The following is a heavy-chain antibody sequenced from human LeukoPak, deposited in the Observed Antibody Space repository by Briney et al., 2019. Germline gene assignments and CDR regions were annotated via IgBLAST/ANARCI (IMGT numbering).Heavy chain of an antibody. CDR3: ARSRLRTPYGDYDC. V-gene: IGHV3-9*01. CDR2: ISWNSGSI. Sequence: GGSLRLSCAASGFTFDDYAMHWVRQAPGKGLEWVSGISWNSGSIGYADSVKGRFTISRDNAKNSLYLQMNSLRAEDTALYYCARSRLRTPYGDYDCWGQGTLVTVSS. D-gene: IGHD4-17*01. J-gene: IGHJ4*02. CDR1: GFTFDDYA.